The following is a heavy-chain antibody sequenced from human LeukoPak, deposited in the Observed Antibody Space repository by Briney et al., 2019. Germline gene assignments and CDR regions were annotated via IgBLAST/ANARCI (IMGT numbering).Heavy chain of an antibody. CDR3: ARSIKSEWFGEFYGMDV. J-gene: IGHJ6*02. CDR1: GGSISSSSYY. V-gene: IGHV4-39*07. D-gene: IGHD3-10*01. Sequence: SETLSLTCTVSGGSISSSSYYWGWIRQPPGKGLEWIGSIYYSGSTYYNPSLKSRVTISVDTSKNQFSLKLSSVTAADTAVYYCARSIKSEWFGEFYGMDVWGQGTTVTVSS. CDR2: IYYSGST.